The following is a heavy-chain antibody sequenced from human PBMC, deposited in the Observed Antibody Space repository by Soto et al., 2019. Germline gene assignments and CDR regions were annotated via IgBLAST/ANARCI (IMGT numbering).Heavy chain of an antibody. CDR2: TYYRSKWYN. CDR3: ARTLSSSAENWFDP. D-gene: IGHD6-6*01. J-gene: IGHJ5*02. V-gene: IGHV6-1*01. CDR1: GDSVSSNSAA. Sequence: SQTLSLTCAISGDSVSSNSAAWNWIRQSPSRGLEWLGRTYYRSKWYNDHAVSVKSRITINPDTSKNQFSLQLNSVTPEDTAVYFCARTLSSSAENWFDPWGQGTLVTVSS.